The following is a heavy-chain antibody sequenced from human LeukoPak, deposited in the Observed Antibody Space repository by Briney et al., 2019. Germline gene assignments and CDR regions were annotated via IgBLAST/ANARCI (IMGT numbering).Heavy chain of an antibody. CDR1: GGSISCYY. CDR3: AISSGSYSYGAFDI. CDR2: IYTSGST. J-gene: IGHJ3*02. D-gene: IGHD1-26*01. V-gene: IGHV4-4*07. Sequence: SETLSLTCTVSGGSISCYYWSWIRQPAGKGLEWIGRIYTSGSTNYNPSLKSRVTMSVDTSKNQFSLKLSSVTAADTAVYYCAISSGSYSYGAFDIWGQGTMVTVSS.